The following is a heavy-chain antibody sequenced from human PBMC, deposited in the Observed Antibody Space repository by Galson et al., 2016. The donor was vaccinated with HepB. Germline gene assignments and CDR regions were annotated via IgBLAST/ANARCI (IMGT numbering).Heavy chain of an antibody. Sequence: SVKVSCTASGYTFSNYDINWVRQATGQGLEWMGWMNPNNGNTGYVQKVQGRVTMTRNISTSTAYLELSSLRSEDTALYYCARGRVTVKRDGSGRNDCGPVWDWGQGTLVTVSS. V-gene: IGHV1-8*01. D-gene: IGHD3-22*01. J-gene: IGHJ4*02. CDR2: MNPNNGNT. CDR1: GYTFSNYD. CDR3: ARGRVTVKRDGSGRNDCGPVWD.